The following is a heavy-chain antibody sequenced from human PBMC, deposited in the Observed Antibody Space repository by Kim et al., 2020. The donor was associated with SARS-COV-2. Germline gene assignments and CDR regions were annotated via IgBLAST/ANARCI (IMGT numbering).Heavy chain of an antibody. CDR3: TTDTLLLWFGELLPAYFDY. Sequence: GGSLRLSCAASGFTFSNAWMSWVRQAPGKGLEWVGRIKSKTDGGTTDYAAPVKGRFTISRDDSKNTLYLQMNSLKTEDTAVYYCTTDTLLLWFGELLPAYFDYWGQGTLVTVSS. V-gene: IGHV3-15*01. J-gene: IGHJ4*02. CDR2: IKSKTDGGTT. CDR1: GFTFSNAW. D-gene: IGHD3-10*01.